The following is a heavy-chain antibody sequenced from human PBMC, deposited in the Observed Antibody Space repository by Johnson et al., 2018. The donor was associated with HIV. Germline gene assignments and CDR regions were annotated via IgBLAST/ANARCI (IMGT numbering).Heavy chain of an antibody. CDR2: IRYDGSNK. D-gene: IGHD5-18*01. J-gene: IGHJ3*02. Sequence: QVQLVESGGGLVQPGGSLRLSCAASGFTFSSYAMHWVRQAPGKGLAWMTLIRYDGSNKYYADSVKGRFTISRDNSKNTLYLQMNSLRADDTAMYYCAKDVNEWVAWIQLWAPAFDIWGQGTMVTVS. CDR1: GFTFSSYA. V-gene: IGHV3-30*02. CDR3: AKDVNEWVAWIQLWAPAFDI.